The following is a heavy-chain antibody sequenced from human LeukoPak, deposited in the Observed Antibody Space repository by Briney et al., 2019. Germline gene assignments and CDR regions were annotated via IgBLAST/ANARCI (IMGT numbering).Heavy chain of an antibody. CDR3: AKEADGDFWSGYPLDY. CDR1: GFTFSSYG. Sequence: GGSLRLSCAASGFTFSSYGMHWVRQAPGKGLGWVVVISYDGSNKYYVDSVKGRFTISRDNSKNTLYLQMNSLRAEDTAVYYCAKEADGDFWSGYPLDYWGQGTLVTVSS. J-gene: IGHJ4*02. CDR2: ISYDGSNK. V-gene: IGHV3-30*18. D-gene: IGHD3-3*01.